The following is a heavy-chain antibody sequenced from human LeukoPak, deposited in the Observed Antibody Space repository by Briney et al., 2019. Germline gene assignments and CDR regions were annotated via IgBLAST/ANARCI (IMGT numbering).Heavy chain of an antibody. J-gene: IGHJ4*02. Sequence: GASVKVSCKASGYTFTSYYMHWVRQAPGQGLEWMGIINPSGGSTSYAQKLQGRVTMTTDTSTSTAYMELRSLRSDDTAVYYCARRLSRQQLADWGQGTLVTVSS. D-gene: IGHD6-13*01. CDR3: ARRLSRQQLAD. CDR2: INPSGGST. CDR1: GYTFTSYY. V-gene: IGHV1-46*01.